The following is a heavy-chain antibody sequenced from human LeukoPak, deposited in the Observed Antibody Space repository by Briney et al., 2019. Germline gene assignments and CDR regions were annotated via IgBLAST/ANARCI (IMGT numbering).Heavy chain of an antibody. CDR2: IDSDGSST. D-gene: IGHD6-13*01. CDR1: GFTFSGYW. Sequence: SGGSLRLSCAASGFTFSGYWMHWVRQAPGKGLVWVSRIDSDGSSTSYADSVKGRFTISRDNAKNTLYLQMNSLRAEDTAVYYCASYGYSSSWYYFDYWGQGTLVTVSS. CDR3: ASYGYSSSWYYFDY. V-gene: IGHV3-74*01. J-gene: IGHJ4*02.